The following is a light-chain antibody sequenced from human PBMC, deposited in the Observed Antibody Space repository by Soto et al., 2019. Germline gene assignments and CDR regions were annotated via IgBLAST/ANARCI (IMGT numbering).Light chain of an antibody. CDR2: GNN. J-gene: IGLJ1*01. Sequence: SVLTQPPSVSGAPGQRVTISCTGSSSNIGAGYDVHWYQQLPGTAPKVLIYGNNNRPSGVPDRFSGSESGTSASLAITGLQAEDEADYYCQSYDSSLSGYVFGTGTKLTVL. V-gene: IGLV1-40*01. CDR3: QSYDSSLSGYV. CDR1: SSNIGAGYD.